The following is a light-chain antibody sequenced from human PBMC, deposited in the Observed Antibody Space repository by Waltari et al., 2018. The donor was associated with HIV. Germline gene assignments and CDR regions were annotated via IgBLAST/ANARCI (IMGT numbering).Light chain of an antibody. CDR3: SSYTSSSVL. J-gene: IGLJ2*01. CDR2: EVS. CDR1: SSDVGGYNY. Sequence: QSALTQPASVSGSPGQSITISCTGTSSDVGGYNYVSWYQQHPGKAPKLMIYEVSNRPSGVSNRFSGFKSGNTASLTISGLQTEDEADYYCSSYTSSSVLFGGGTKVTVL. V-gene: IGLV2-14*01.